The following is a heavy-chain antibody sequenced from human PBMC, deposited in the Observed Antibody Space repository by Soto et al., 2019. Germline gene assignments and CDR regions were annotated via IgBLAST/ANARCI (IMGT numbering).Heavy chain of an antibody. V-gene: IGHV1-69*12. D-gene: IGHD2-15*01. CDR2: IIPIFGTA. J-gene: IGHJ5*02. CDR1: GGTFSSYA. Sequence: QVQLVQSGAEVKKPGSSVKVSCKASGGTFSSYAISWVRQAPGQGLEWMGGIIPIFGTANYAQKFQGRVTITADESTSXARLEVSSLRSEDTAVYYCARAGCSVGSCYQDHASWGQGTLVTVSS. CDR3: ARAGCSVGSCYQDHAS.